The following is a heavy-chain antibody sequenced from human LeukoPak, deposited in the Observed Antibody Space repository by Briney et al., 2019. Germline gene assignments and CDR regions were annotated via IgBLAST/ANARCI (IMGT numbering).Heavy chain of an antibody. CDR3: ARGGRMSGHSSSWYPH. CDR1: GFTFSSYS. D-gene: IGHD6-13*01. J-gene: IGHJ4*02. Sequence: GGSLRLSCAASGFTFSSYSMNWVRQAPGKGLEWVSSISSSSSYIYYADSVKGRFTISRDNAKNSLYLQMNSLRAEDTAVYYCARGGRMSGHSSSWYPHWGQGTLVTVSS. CDR2: ISSSSSYI. V-gene: IGHV3-21*01.